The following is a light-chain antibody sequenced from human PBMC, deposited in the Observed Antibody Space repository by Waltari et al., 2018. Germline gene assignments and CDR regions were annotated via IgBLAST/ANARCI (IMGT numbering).Light chain of an antibody. CDR2: DVS. Sequence: QSALTQPAAVSGSPGQSVTISCTGASSDIGRHDIVSWYQQHPGNAPKLVISDVSKRPSGVSDRFSGSKSGGTASLTISGLQFEDEADYYCCSYAGNYVWVFGGGTRLTVL. J-gene: IGLJ3*02. V-gene: IGLV2-23*02. CDR3: CSYAGNYVWV. CDR1: SSDIGRHDI.